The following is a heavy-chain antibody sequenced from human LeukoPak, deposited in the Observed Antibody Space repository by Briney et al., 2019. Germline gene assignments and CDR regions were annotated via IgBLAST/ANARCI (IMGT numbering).Heavy chain of an antibody. D-gene: IGHD1-26*01. CDR3: ARDRVYSGSYGMTYYFDY. CDR2: IKQDGSEK. J-gene: IGHJ4*02. V-gene: IGHV3-7*01. Sequence: GGSLRLSCAASGFTFSSYWMSRVRQAPGKGLEWVAIIKQDGSEKYYVDSVKGRFTISRDNAKNSLYLQMNSLRAEDTAVYYCARDRVYSGSYGMTYYFDYWGQGTLVTVSS. CDR1: GFTFSSYW.